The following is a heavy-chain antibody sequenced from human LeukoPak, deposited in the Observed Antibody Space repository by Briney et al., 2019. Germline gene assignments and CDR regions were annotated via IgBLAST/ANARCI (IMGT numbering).Heavy chain of an antibody. Sequence: GGSLRLSCAASGFTFSSFSMNWVRQAPGKGLEWVASISPSSSYIHYADSAKGRFTISRDDAKNSLHLQMNSLRAEDTAVYYCARGYINYPDFWGQGILVTVSS. J-gene: IGHJ4*02. CDR1: GFTFSSFS. CDR2: ISPSSSYI. D-gene: IGHD4-11*01. CDR3: ARGYINYPDF. V-gene: IGHV3-21*01.